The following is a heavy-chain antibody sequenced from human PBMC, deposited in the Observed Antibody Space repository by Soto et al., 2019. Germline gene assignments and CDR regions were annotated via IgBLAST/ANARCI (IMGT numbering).Heavy chain of an antibody. Sequence: GGSLRLSCAASGFTFSSYSMNWVRQAPGKGLEWVSSISSSSSYIYYADSVKGRFTISRDNAKNSLYLQMNSLRAEDTAVYYCARDGDYYDSSGYQDMPDYFDYWGQGTLVTVSS. CDR3: ARDGDYYDSSGYQDMPDYFDY. D-gene: IGHD3-22*01. V-gene: IGHV3-21*01. CDR2: ISSSSSYI. CDR1: GFTFSSYS. J-gene: IGHJ4*02.